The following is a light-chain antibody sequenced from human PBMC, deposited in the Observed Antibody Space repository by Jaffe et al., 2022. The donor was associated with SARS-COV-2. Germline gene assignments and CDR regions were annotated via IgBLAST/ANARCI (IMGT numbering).Light chain of an antibody. CDR1: RGIASS. Sequence: EIVLTQSPDFQSVTPKEKVTITCRASRGIASSLHWYQQKPDQSPKLLIKFASQSFSGVPSRFSGSGSGTDFTLTINDLEVEDAATYFCHQTDSFPWTFGQGTRVEIK. CDR3: HQTDSFPWT. V-gene: IGKV6-21*01. CDR2: FAS. J-gene: IGKJ1*01.